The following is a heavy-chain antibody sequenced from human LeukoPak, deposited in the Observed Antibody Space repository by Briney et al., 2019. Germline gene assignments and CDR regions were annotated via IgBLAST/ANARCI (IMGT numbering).Heavy chain of an antibody. CDR3: ARGSDYGGNLYYFDY. CDR1: GYTFTSYA. Sequence: ASVKVSCKASGYTFTSYAMHWVRQAPGQRLEWMGWINAGNGNTKYSQKFQGRVTITRDTSASTAYMELSSLRSEDTAVYYCARGSDYGGNLYYFDYWGQGTLVTVSS. J-gene: IGHJ4*02. D-gene: IGHD4-23*01. CDR2: INAGNGNT. V-gene: IGHV1-3*01.